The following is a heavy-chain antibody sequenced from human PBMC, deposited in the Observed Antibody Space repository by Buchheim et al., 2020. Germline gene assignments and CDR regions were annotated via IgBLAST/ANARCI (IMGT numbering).Heavy chain of an antibody. V-gene: IGHV3-74*01. Sequence: EVQLVESGGGLVQPGGSLRLSCAASGFTFSSYWMHWVRQAPGKGLVWVSRINSDGSSTSYADSVKGRFTISRDNAKNTLDLQMNSLRAEDTAVYYCARVGPLRFLEWLPYYYYGMDVWGQGTT. CDR1: GFTFSSYW. J-gene: IGHJ6*02. CDR2: INSDGSST. CDR3: ARVGPLRFLEWLPYYYYGMDV. D-gene: IGHD3-3*01.